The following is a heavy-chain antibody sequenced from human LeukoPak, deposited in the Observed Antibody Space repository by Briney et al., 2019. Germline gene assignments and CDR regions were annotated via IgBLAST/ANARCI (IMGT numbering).Heavy chain of an antibody. CDR2: IYYSGTT. D-gene: IGHD1-26*01. CDR1: GGSVGSGTYY. Sequence: SETLSLACTISGGSVGSGTYYWGWIRQPPGKGLEWIGSIYYSGTTYYNPSLKSRVTISVDTSKKQFSLRLSSVTAADTAVYYCARDSGSYRFDQWGQGTLVTVSS. J-gene: IGHJ4*02. CDR3: ARDSGSYRFDQ. V-gene: IGHV4-39*07.